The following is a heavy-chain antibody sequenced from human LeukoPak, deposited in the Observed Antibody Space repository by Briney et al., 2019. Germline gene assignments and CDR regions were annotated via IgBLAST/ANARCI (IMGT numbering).Heavy chain of an antibody. CDR2: INHSGST. D-gene: IGHD2-15*01. Sequence: SETLSLTCAVYGGSFSGYYWSWIRQPPGKGLEWIGEINHSGSTNYNPSLKSRVTISVDTSKNQFSLKLSSVTAADTAVYYCARVVVVVAAIIFDPWGRGTLVTVSS. CDR1: GGSFSGYY. CDR3: ARVVVVVAAIIFDP. J-gene: IGHJ5*02. V-gene: IGHV4-34*01.